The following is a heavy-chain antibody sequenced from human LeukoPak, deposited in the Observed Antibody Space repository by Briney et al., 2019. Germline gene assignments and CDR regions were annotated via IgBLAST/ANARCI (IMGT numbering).Heavy chain of an antibody. CDR1: GFTFGDYA. D-gene: IGHD2-21*02. Sequence: GQSLRLSCTASGFTFGDYAMSWVRQAPGKGLEWVGFIRSKAYGGTTEYAASVKGRFTISRDDSKSIAYLQMNSLKTEDTAVYYCTREGAYCGGDCYNDAFDIWGQGTMVTVSS. CDR3: TREGAYCGGDCYNDAFDI. V-gene: IGHV3-49*04. CDR2: IRSKAYGGTT. J-gene: IGHJ3*02.